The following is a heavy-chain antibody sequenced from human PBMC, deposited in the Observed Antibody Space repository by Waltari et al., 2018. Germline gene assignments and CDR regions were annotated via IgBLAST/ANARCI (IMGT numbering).Heavy chain of an antibody. CDR1: GGSISSSSYY. CDR3: ARSGDGSSQYDY. J-gene: IGHJ4*02. Sequence: QLQLQESGPGLVKPSETLSLTCTVSGGSISSSSYYWCWIRQPPGKGLEWIGSIYYSGSTYYNPSLKSRVTISVDTSKNQFSLKLSSVTAADTAVYYCARSGDGSSQYDYWGQGTLVTVSS. D-gene: IGHD6-13*01. V-gene: IGHV4-39*07. CDR2: IYYSGST.